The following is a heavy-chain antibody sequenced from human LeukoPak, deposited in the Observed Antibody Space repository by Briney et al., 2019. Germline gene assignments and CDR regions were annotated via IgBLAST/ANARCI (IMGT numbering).Heavy chain of an antibody. V-gene: IGHV3-23*01. D-gene: IGHD3-10*01. CDR2: ISGSGGST. Sequence: GGSLRLSCAASEFTFSSYAMSWVRQAPGKGLEWVSTISGSGGSTYYADSVKGRFTISRDNSKNTLYLQMNSLRAEDTAVYYCAREAYGSGSYYNWFDPWGQGTLVTVSS. J-gene: IGHJ5*02. CDR3: AREAYGSGSYYNWFDP. CDR1: EFTFSSYA.